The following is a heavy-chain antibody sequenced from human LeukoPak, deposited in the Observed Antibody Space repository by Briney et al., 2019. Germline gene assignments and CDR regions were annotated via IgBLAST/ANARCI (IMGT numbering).Heavy chain of an antibody. CDR3: TAYRIVGATTSDY. CDR1: GFTFSNAW. V-gene: IGHV3-15*01. Sequence: PGGSLRLSCAASGFTFSNAWMSWVRQAPGKGLEWVGRIKSETDGGTTDYAAPVKGRFTISRDDSKNTLYLQMNSLKTEDTAVYYCTAYRIVGATTSDYWGQGTLVTVSS. D-gene: IGHD1-26*01. CDR2: IKSETDGGTT. J-gene: IGHJ4*02.